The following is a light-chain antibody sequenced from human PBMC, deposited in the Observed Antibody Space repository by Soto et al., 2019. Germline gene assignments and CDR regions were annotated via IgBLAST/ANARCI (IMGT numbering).Light chain of an antibody. CDR1: SSDVGGYNY. V-gene: IGLV2-11*01. CDR3: CSYEACNIHV. CDR2: DVS. Sequence: QSVLTQPRSVSGSPGQSVTISCTGTSSDVGGYNYVSWYQQYSGKAPKVMIYDVSKRPSGVPDRFSGSKSGNTASLTISGHQAEDEADYYCCSYEACNIHVFGTGTKVTVL. J-gene: IGLJ1*01.